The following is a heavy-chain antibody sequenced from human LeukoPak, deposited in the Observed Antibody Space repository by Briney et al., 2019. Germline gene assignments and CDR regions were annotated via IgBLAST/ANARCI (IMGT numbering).Heavy chain of an antibody. CDR3: ARDGLLGYCSGGSCYSDY. CDR1: GFALDDSA. V-gene: IGHV3-30*03. D-gene: IGHD2-15*01. Sequence: GGSLRLSCVVSGFALDDSAMHWVRQAPGKGLEWVAVVSDDGEYQYYAASVQGRFTISRDNARNSLYLQMNSLRAEDTAVYYCARDGLLGYCSGGSCYSDYWGQGTLVTVSS. CDR2: VSDDGEYQ. J-gene: IGHJ4*02.